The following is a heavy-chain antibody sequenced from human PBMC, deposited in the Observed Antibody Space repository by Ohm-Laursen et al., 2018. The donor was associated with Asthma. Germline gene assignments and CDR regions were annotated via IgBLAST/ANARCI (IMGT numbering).Heavy chain of an antibody. J-gene: IGHJ4*02. V-gene: IGHV3-30*03. CDR1: GFTFSSYG. D-gene: IGHD1-26*01. Sequence: SLRLSCAASGFTFSSYGMHWVRQAPGKGLEWVAVISYDGSNKYYADSVKGRFTISRDNSKNTLYLQLNSLRAEDTAVFYCARDTSRYGGFYFDYWGQGGTLVTVSS. CDR3: ARDTSRYGGFYFDY. CDR2: ISYDGSNK.